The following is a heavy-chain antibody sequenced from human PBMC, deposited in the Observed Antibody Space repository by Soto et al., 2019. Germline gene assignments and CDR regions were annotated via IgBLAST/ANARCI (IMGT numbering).Heavy chain of an antibody. CDR2: IIPIFGIK. CDR3: AKEAGDH. CDR1: GGTFNTYA. Sequence: QMQLVQSGAEVKARGSSVKISCKTSGGTFNTYALTWVRQAPGQGLEWIGGIIPIFGIKNVAQRFQGRVPINADESLTTAYMEMTSLRSDDTAVYYCAKEAGDHWGQGTLVTVSS. V-gene: IGHV1-69*01. J-gene: IGHJ4*02. D-gene: IGHD3-10*01.